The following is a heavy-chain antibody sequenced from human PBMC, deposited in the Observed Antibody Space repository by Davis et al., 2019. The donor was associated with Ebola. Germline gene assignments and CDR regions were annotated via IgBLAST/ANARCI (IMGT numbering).Heavy chain of an antibody. D-gene: IGHD6-19*01. V-gene: IGHV3-53*01. J-gene: IGHJ4*02. CDR1: GFTVGSDY. Sequence: GESLKISCAASGFTVGSDYMSWVRQAPEKGLEWVSVIYSGGTTYYTDPVKGRFTISRDNSKNTVYLQMNSLRAEDTAVYYCARGMRWSTGWYAFDFWGQGTLVTVSS. CDR3: ARGMRWSTGWYAFDF. CDR2: IYSGGTT.